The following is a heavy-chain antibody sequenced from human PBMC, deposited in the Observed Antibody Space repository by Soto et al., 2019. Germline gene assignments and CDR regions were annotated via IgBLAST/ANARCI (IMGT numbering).Heavy chain of an antibody. V-gene: IGHV1-46*01. Sequence: ASVKVSCKASGYTFISYYLHWARQAPGQGLEWMGIINPNTGSTSSAQKFRGRVTVTRDTSTSTAYMELSSLRSEDTAVYYWARDSIAARLHPLGYSDGMDVWCQRTTVTVSS. CDR2: INPNTGST. J-gene: IGHJ6*02. CDR3: ARDSIAARLHPLGYSDGMDV. CDR1: GYTFISYY. D-gene: IGHD6-6*01.